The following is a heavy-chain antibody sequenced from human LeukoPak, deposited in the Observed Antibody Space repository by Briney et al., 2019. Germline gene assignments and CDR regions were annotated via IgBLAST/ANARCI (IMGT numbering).Heavy chain of an antibody. Sequence: PSETLSLTCTVSGGSISSYYWSWIRQPPGKGLEWIGYIYYSGSTNYNPSLKSRVTISVDTSKNQFSLKLSSVTAADTAVYYCARHDYYDSNRAFDIWGQGTMVTVSS. D-gene: IGHD3-22*01. CDR2: IYYSGST. J-gene: IGHJ3*02. V-gene: IGHV4-59*08. CDR1: GGSISSYY. CDR3: ARHDYYDSNRAFDI.